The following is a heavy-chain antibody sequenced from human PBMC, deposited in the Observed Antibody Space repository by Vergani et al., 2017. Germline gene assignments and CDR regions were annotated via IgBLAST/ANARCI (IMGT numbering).Heavy chain of an antibody. CDR3: ASGKYYSDSTSHFRGRYFDV. D-gene: IGHD3-16*01. Sequence: QMQLQESGPGLVKASENLSLTCTVSGDSIISRSYYWGWIRQPPGKGLEWIGSTYNSRNVDSSSSLKSRVTISADTSKNQFSLRLRSVTAADTAVYYCASGKYYSDSTSHFRGRYFDVWGRGTLVTVPS. CDR2: TYNSRNV. V-gene: IGHV4-39*01. CDR1: GDSIISRSYY. J-gene: IGHJ2*01.